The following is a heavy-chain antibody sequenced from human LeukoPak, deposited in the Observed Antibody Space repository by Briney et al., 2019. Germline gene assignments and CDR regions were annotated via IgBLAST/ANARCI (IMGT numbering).Heavy chain of an antibody. J-gene: IGHJ4*02. D-gene: IGHD3-10*01. V-gene: IGHV3-33*01. CDR2: IWYDGSNK. CDR1: GFTFSSYG. Sequence: GGSLRLSCAASGFTFSSYGMHWVRQAPGKGLEWVAVIWYDGSNKYYADSVKGRFTISRDNSKNTLYLQMNSLRAEDTAVYYCARNYGSGSYYMGIDYWGQGTLVTVSS. CDR3: ARNYGSGSYYMGIDY.